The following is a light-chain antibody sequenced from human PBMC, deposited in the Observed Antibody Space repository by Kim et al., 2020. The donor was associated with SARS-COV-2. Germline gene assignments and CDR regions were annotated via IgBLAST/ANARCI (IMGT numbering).Light chain of an antibody. Sequence: SIGDRVTITCRASQSISSYLNWYQQKQGKAPKLRIYAASSLQSGVPSRFSGSGSGTDFTLTISSLQPEDFATYYCQQSYSTPPSYTFGQGTKLEI. CDR3: QQSYSTPPSYT. CDR2: AAS. V-gene: IGKV1-39*01. CDR1: QSISSY. J-gene: IGKJ2*01.